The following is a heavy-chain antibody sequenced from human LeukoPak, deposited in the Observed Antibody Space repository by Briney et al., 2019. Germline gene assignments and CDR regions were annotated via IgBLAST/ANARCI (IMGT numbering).Heavy chain of an antibody. CDR1: GFTFSSYA. V-gene: IGHV3-23*01. J-gene: IGHJ4*02. Sequence: GGSLRLSCAASGFTFSSYAMSWVRQAPGKGLEWVSAISGSRTSTYNADSVKGRFTISRDNSKNTLYLQMNSLRAEDTAVYYCAKGAKWELPLDYWGQGTLVTVSS. CDR2: ISGSRTST. CDR3: AKGAKWELPLDY. D-gene: IGHD1-26*01.